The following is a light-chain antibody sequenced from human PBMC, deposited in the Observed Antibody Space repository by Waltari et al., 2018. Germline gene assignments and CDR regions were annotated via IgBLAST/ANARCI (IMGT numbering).Light chain of an antibody. CDR1: SPRTSY. CDR2: GKN. J-gene: IGLJ2*01. CDR3: SSRDSSASHVL. Sequence: SSELTQDPAVSVALGQTVRITCQGASPRTSYASWYQQKSGQAPILVLFGKNKRPSVFPDLFSGYNSGTTTSLTITGAQAEDEADYYCSSRDSSASHVLFAGGTKLTVL. V-gene: IGLV3-19*01.